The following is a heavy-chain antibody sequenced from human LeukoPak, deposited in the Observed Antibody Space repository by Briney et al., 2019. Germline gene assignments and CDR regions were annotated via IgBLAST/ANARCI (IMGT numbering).Heavy chain of an antibody. J-gene: IGHJ4*02. CDR3: AREGSYQLPLDY. CDR2: ISSNGGST. V-gene: IGHV3-64*01. Sequence: GGSLRLSCAASGFTFSSYAMHWVRQVPGKGLEYVSAISSNGGSTYYANSVKGRFTISRDNSKNTLYLQMGSLRAEDMAVYYCAREGSYQLPLDYWGQGTLVTVSS. D-gene: IGHD2-2*01. CDR1: GFTFSSYA.